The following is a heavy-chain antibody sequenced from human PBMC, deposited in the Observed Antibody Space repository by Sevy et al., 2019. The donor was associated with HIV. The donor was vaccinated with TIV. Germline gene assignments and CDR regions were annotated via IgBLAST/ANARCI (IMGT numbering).Heavy chain of an antibody. CDR3: ARDTTVTTGEDIYFSDGLDV. CDR1: GFTFSSYW. V-gene: IGHV3-7*01. CDR2: IKQDGSEK. J-gene: IGHJ6*02. Sequence: GGSLRLSCAASGFTFSSYWMTWVRQAPGKGLEWVASIKQDGSEKYYVDSVKGRFTISRDNAKNSLFLQMNSLRGEDTAVYYCARDTTVTTGEDIYFSDGLDVWGQGTTVTVSS. D-gene: IGHD4-17*01.